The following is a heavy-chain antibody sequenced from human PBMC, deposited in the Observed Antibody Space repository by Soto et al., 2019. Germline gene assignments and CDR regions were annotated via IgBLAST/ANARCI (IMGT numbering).Heavy chain of an antibody. Sequence: GGSLRLSCAASGFTFSSYGMHWVRQAPGKGLEWVAVISYDGSNKYYADSVKGRFTISRDNSKNTLYLQMNSLRAEDTAVYYCAEGSRGSTTVVTPGSDYWGQGTLVTVSS. V-gene: IGHV3-30*18. CDR3: AEGSRGSTTVVTPGSDY. CDR1: GFTFSSYG. J-gene: IGHJ4*02. CDR2: ISYDGSNK. D-gene: IGHD4-17*01.